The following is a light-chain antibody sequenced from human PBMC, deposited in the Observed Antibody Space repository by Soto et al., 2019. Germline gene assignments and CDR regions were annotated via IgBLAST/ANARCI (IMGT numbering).Light chain of an antibody. CDR1: QSVHSN. J-gene: IGKJ4*01. Sequence: EVVMTQSPATLSVSPGDRATLSCRASQSVHSNLAWYQQKPGQAPRLLIFDTSTRATEIPVRFTGGGSGTEFNLTISSLQSEDFAVYYCQQYNNWPLTFGGGTKVEIK. CDR2: DTS. CDR3: QQYNNWPLT. V-gene: IGKV3-15*01.